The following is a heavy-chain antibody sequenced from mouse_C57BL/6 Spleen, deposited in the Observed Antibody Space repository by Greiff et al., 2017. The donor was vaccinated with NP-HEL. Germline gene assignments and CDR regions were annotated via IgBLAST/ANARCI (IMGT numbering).Heavy chain of an antibody. CDR2: ISNLAYSI. CDR3: ARHGPLGFAY. CDR1: GFTFSDYG. Sequence: EVTVVESGGGLVQPGGSLKLSCAASGFTFSDYGMAWVRQAPRKGPEWVAFISNLAYSIYYADTVTGRITISSEHAKNTLYLEMSSLRSEDTAMYYCARHGPLGFAYWGQGTLVTVSA. J-gene: IGHJ3*01. V-gene: IGHV5-15*01.